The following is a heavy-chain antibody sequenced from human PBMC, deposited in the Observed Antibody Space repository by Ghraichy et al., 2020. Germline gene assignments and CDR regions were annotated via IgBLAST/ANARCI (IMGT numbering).Heavy chain of an antibody. CDR2: IYWNDDK. Sequence: SGPTLVKPTQTLTLTCTFSGFSLSTSGVGVGWIRQPPGMALEWLALIYWNDDKRYSPSLKSRLTITKDTSKNQVVLTMTNMDPVDTATYYCAHRVKSGYEIYYYYYGMDVWGQGTTVTVSS. J-gene: IGHJ6*02. V-gene: IGHV2-5*01. D-gene: IGHD5-12*01. CDR3: AHRVKSGYEIYYYYYGMDV. CDR1: GFSLSTSGVG.